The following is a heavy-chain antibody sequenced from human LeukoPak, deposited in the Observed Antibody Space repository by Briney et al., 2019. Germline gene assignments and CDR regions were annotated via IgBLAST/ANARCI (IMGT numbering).Heavy chain of an antibody. V-gene: IGHV3-66*01. D-gene: IGHD3-3*02. CDR2: IYSGGST. Sequence: QSGGSLRLSCAASGFTVSSNYMSWVRQAPGKGLEWVSVIYSGGSTYYADSVKGRFTISRDNSKNALYLQMNSLRAEDTAVYYCARVGISYYFDYWGQGTLVTVSS. CDR3: ARVGISYYFDY. J-gene: IGHJ4*02. CDR1: GFTVSSNY.